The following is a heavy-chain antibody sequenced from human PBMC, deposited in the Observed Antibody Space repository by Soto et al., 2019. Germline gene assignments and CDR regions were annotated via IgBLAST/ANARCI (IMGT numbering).Heavy chain of an antibody. CDR3: AGIVGAPRAFDY. V-gene: IGHV1-24*01. CDR1: GYTLTELS. D-gene: IGHD1-26*01. Sequence: GASVKVSCKVSGYTLTELSMHWVRQAPGKGLEWMGGFDPEDGETIYAQKFQGRVTMTEDTSTDTAYMELSSLRSEDTAVYYCAGIVGAPRAFDYWGQGTLVTVSS. J-gene: IGHJ4*02. CDR2: FDPEDGET.